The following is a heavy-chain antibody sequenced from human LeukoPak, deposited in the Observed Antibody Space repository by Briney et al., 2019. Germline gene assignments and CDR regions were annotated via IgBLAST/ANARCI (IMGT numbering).Heavy chain of an antibody. CDR1: GGSISSGSYY. D-gene: IGHD2-21*01. Sequence: SETLSLTCTGSGGSISSGSYYWSWIRQPPGKGLEWIARMYTSGSTNYNPSLKSRVTISVDTSKNQFSLKLNSVTSADTAVYYCARGTVGTTYCGGDCYSPIDYWGQGSLVTVSS. J-gene: IGHJ4*02. V-gene: IGHV4-61*02. CDR3: ARGTVGTTYCGGDCYSPIDY. CDR2: MYTSGST.